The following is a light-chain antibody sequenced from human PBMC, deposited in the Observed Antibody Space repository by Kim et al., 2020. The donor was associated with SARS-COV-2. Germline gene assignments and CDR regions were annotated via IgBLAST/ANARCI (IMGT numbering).Light chain of an antibody. CDR3: SSYTSSTTLV. CDR1: SNDVGAYTY. J-gene: IGLJ1*01. V-gene: IGLV2-14*03. CDR2: DVS. Sequence: GQSITISCTGTSNDVGAYTYVSWYQQHPGKAPRLMIYDVSNRPSGVSNRFSGSKSGNTVSLTISGLQAEDESDYYCSSYTSSTTLVFGTGTKVTVL.